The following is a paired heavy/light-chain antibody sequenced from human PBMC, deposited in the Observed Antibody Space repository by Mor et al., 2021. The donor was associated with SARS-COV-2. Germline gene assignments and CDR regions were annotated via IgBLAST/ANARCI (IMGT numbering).Light chain of an antibody. V-gene: IGKV2-28*01. J-gene: IGKJ3*01. CDR3: MQALQTPGT. CDR1: QSLLHSNGYNY. Sequence: DIVMTQSPLSLPVTPGEPASISCRSSQSLLHSNGYNYLDWYLQKPGQSPQLLIYLGSNRASGVPDRFSGSGSGTDFTLKITRVEAEDVGVYYCMQALQTPGTFGPGTKVDIK. CDR2: LGS.
Heavy chain of an antibody. CDR2: VFHSGTT. Sequence: QVQLQESGPGLVKPSETLSLICAVSGYSLSSGYYWGWIRQPPGKGLEWIGSVFHSGTTYYNPSLMSRVTISVDTSKNQFSLKLSSVTAADTAVYYCARVNTMIQGSTTYTYGLDVWGQGTTVTVSS. CDR1: GYSLSSGYY. D-gene: IGHD3-10*01. V-gene: IGHV4-38-2*01. J-gene: IGHJ6*02. CDR3: ARVNTMIQGSTTYTYGLDV.